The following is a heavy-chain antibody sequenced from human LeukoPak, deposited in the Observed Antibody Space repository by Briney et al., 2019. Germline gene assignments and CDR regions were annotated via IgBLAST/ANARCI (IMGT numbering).Heavy chain of an antibody. D-gene: IGHD1-1*01. CDR3: QSNDDSFDY. CDR1: GFTFSSYW. J-gene: IGHJ4*02. Sequence: GGSLRLSCAASGFTFSSYWMHWVRQAPGKGLVWVSRINSDGSSTSYADSVKGRFTISRDNAKNTLYLQMNSLKPEDTALYYCQSNDDSFDYWGQGALVTVSS. V-gene: IGHV3-74*01. CDR2: INSDGSST.